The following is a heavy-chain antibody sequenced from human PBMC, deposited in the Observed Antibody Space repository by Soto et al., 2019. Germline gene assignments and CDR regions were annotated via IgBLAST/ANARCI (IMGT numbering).Heavy chain of an antibody. CDR1: GYTFTSYD. CDR2: MNPNSGNT. V-gene: IGHV1-8*01. D-gene: IGHD1-1*01. J-gene: IGHJ4*02. Sequence: QVQLVQSGAEGKKPGASVKVSCKASGYTFTSYDTNWMRQATEQGLEWMGWMNPNSGNTGYEQTFQARATMTKNTSISTAYMALISLRSEYPAVYYCARTLHGNNVAYWGQGALVTVSS. CDR3: ARTLHGNNVAY.